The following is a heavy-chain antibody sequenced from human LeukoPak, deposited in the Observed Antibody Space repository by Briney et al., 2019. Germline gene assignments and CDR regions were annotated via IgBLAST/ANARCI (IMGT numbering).Heavy chain of an antibody. D-gene: IGHD3-22*01. Sequence: SGTLSLTCTVSGGSISSSSYYWGWIRQPPGKGLEWIGSIYYSGSTYYNPSLKSRVTISVDTSKNQFSLKLSSVTAADTAVYYCARIYYYDSSGYYTSDPWGQGTLVTVSS. CDR1: GGSISSSSYY. J-gene: IGHJ5*02. V-gene: IGHV4-39*07. CDR3: ARIYYYDSSGYYTSDP. CDR2: IYYSGST.